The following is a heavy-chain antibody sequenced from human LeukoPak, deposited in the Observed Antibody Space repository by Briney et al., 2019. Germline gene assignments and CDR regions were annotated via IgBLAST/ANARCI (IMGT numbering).Heavy chain of an antibody. CDR2: ISYDGSNQ. CDR1: GFTFSSYG. J-gene: IGHJ5*02. V-gene: IGHV3-30*18. D-gene: IGHD3-10*01. Sequence: GGSLRLSCAASGFTFSSYGMHWGRQAPGKGLEWVAVISYDGSNQYYADSVNGRSTISRDNSKATLYLQMNSLRAEDTAVYYCAKSEVSGITMVRGVYHWGQGTLVTVSS. CDR3: AKSEVSGITMVRGVYH.